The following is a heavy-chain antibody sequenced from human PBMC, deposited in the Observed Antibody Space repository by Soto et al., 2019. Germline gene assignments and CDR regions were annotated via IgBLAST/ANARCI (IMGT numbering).Heavy chain of an antibody. CDR3: ARDLPTVTTFGQSIAPYYYYYGMDV. CDR2: INPNSGGT. CDR1: GYTFTGYY. J-gene: IGHJ6*02. V-gene: IGHV1-2*04. Sequence: GASVKVSCKASGYTFTGYYMHWVRQAPGQGLEWMGWINPNSGGTNYARKFQGWVTMTRDTSISTAYMELSRLRSDDTAVYYCARDLPTVTTFGQSIAPYYYYYGMDVWGQGTTVTVSS. D-gene: IGHD4-4*01.